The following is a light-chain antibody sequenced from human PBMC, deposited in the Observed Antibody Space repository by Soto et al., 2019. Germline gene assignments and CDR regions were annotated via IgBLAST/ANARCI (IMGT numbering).Light chain of an antibody. Sequence: DIQMTQSPSSVSASVGDRVTVTCRASQGISSWLAWYQQKPGKAPKLLIYDASSLESGVPSRFSGSGSGTEFTLAISSLQPEDFATYYCQQSDSIPITCGQGTRLEIK. CDR1: QGISSW. J-gene: IGKJ5*01. CDR2: DAS. CDR3: QQSDSIPIT. V-gene: IGKV1-12*01.